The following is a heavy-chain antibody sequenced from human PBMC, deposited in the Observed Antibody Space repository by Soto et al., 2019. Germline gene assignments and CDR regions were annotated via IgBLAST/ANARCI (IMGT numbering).Heavy chain of an antibody. CDR1: GFMFESFA. Sequence: EVQLVESGGGLVQPGGSLRLYCVGSGFMFESFAMNWVRQAPGKGLEWVAYINGGSDSIYYAESVKGRFTISRDNARNSLSLQMNSLSEEDTAGYYCAKSGDSAGWGIDFWGQGTLVTVSS. CDR2: INGGSDSI. J-gene: IGHJ4*02. CDR3: AKSGDSAGWGIDF. D-gene: IGHD6-19*01. V-gene: IGHV3-48*02.